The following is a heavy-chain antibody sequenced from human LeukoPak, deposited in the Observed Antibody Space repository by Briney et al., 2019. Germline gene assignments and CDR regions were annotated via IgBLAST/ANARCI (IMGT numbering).Heavy chain of an antibody. D-gene: IGHD1-1*01. CDR2: INPSGGST. J-gene: IGHJ3*02. CDR1: GYTFSSYY. V-gene: IGHV1-46*01. CDR3: ARSRGTAAFDI. Sequence: ASVKVSCKASGYTFSSYYMHWVRQAPGQGLEWMGVINPSGGSTSYHSYAQKFQGRVTMTTDTSTSTAYMELRSLRSDDTAVYYCARSRGTAAFDIWGQGTMVTVSS.